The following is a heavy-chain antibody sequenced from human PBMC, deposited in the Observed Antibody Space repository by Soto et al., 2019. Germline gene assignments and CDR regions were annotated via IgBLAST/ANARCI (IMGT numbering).Heavy chain of an antibody. Sequence: GSPGLSCAASGFTFSSYSMNWVRQAPGKGMEWVSYISSSSSTIYYADSVKGRFTISRDNAKNSLYLQMNSLRDEDTAVYYCAREYYDILASLNLFDLWGQGTLVTVSS. J-gene: IGHJ5*02. V-gene: IGHV3-48*02. CDR1: GFTFSSYS. CDR2: ISSSSSTI. CDR3: AREYYDILASLNLFDL. D-gene: IGHD3-9*01.